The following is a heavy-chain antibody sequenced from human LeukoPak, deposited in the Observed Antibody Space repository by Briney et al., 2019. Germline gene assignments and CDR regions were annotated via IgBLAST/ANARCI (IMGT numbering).Heavy chain of an antibody. CDR2: IWYDGSNK. CDR3: ARSLYDIWTGYYSPPDY. Sequence: PGGSLRLSCAASGFTFSSYGMHWVHQAPGKGLEWVAVIWYDGSNKYYADSVKGRFTISRDNSKNTLYLQMNSLRAEDTAVYYCARSLYDIWTGYYSPPDYWGQGTLVTVSS. D-gene: IGHD3-9*01. J-gene: IGHJ4*02. CDR1: GFTFSSYG. V-gene: IGHV3-33*01.